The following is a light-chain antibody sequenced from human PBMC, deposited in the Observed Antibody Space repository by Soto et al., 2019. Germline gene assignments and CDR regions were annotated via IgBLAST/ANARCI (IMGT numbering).Light chain of an antibody. Sequence: DIPMTQSPSSLSASVGDRVTITCRASQSISSYLNWYQQKPGKAPKLLIYAASSLQSGVPSRFRGSGSGTDFPLTISSLQPEDFATYYWQQSYSTLSLTFGGGTKVEIK. CDR3: QQSYSTLSLT. CDR1: QSISSY. J-gene: IGKJ4*01. CDR2: AAS. V-gene: IGKV1-39*01.